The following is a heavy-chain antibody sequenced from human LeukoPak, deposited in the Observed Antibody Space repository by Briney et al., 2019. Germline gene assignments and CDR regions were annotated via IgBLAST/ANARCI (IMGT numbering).Heavy chain of an antibody. CDR3: ARTIAVAGPYYFDY. V-gene: IGHV3-64*01. Sequence: PGGSLRLSCAASGFTFSSYAMHWVRQAPGKGLEYVSGISTDGGSTYYANSVKGRFTISRDTSKYTLYLQMGSLRAEDMAVYYCARTIAVAGPYYFDYWGQGTQVTVSS. D-gene: IGHD6-19*01. J-gene: IGHJ4*02. CDR2: ISTDGGST. CDR1: GFTFSSYA.